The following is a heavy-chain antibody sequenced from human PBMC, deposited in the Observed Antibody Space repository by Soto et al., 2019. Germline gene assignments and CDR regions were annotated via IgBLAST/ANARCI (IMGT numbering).Heavy chain of an antibody. J-gene: IGHJ6*02. CDR1: GYTFTSYD. CDR3: ARSRGYSSSWPNYYYYGMDV. CDR2: MNPNSGNT. D-gene: IGHD6-13*01. V-gene: IGHV1-8*01. Sequence: ASVKVSCKASGYTFTSYDINWVRQATGQGLEWMGWMNPNSGNTGYAQKFQGRVTMTRNTSISTAYMELSSLRSEDTAVYHCARSRGYSSSWPNYYYYGMDVWGQGTTVTVSS.